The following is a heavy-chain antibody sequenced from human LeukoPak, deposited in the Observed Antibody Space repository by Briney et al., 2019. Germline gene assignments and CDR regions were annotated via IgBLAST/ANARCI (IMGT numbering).Heavy chain of an antibody. Sequence: PGGSLRLSCADSGFTFDDYAMHWVRQAPGKGLEWVSLISGDGATTYYAASVKGRFTISRDNKKNFLYLQMNNLGTEDTALFYCAKDLSTVFDALNIWGQGTLVTVSS. CDR1: GFTFDDYA. CDR3: AKDLSTVFDALNI. V-gene: IGHV3-43*02. D-gene: IGHD4-17*01. J-gene: IGHJ3*02. CDR2: ISGDGATT.